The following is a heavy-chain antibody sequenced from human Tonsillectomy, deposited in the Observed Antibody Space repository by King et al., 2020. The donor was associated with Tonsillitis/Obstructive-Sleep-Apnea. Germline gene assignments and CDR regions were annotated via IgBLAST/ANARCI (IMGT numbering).Heavy chain of an antibody. J-gene: IGHJ5*02. CDR3: ARVSAFAWELLPVDP. CDR1: GYTFTSYG. Sequence: VQLVESGAEVRKPGASVKVSCKASGYTFTSYGIIWFRQATGQGLEWRGWISADSGNTNYAQNLQGRVTMTKDTSTSTAYMELRSLRSDDTAVYFCARVSAFAWELLPVDPWGQGTLVTVSS. D-gene: IGHD1-26*01. V-gene: IGHV1-18*01. CDR2: ISADSGNT.